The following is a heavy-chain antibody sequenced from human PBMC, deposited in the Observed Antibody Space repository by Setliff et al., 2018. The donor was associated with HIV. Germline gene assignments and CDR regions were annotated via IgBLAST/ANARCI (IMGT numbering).Heavy chain of an antibody. J-gene: IGHJ4*02. CDR2: INYIGNT. V-gene: IGHV4-59*05. D-gene: IGHD1-26*01. CDR3: TRESGIVGAQGFDY. Sequence: SETLSLTCTVSGGSVSSYYWSWIRQPPGKGLEWIGSINYIGNTYYNPSLKSRVTISVDTSKNQFSLKLNSVTAADSAMYYCTRESGIVGAQGFDYWSQGTLVTVSS. CDR1: GGSVSSYY.